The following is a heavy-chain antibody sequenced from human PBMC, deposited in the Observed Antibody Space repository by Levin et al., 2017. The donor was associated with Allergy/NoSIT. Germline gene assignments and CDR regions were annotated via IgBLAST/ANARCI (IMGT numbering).Heavy chain of an antibody. Sequence: PSETLSLTCTVSGGSISSYYWSWIRQPAGKGLEWIGYIYYSGSTNYNPSLKSRVTISVDTSKNQFSLKLSSVTAADTAVYYCASVPMVRGVIITGAAFDIWGQGTMVTVSS. J-gene: IGHJ3*02. CDR2: IYYSGST. CDR1: GGSISSYY. D-gene: IGHD3-10*01. CDR3: ASVPMVRGVIITGAAFDI. V-gene: IGHV4-59*01.